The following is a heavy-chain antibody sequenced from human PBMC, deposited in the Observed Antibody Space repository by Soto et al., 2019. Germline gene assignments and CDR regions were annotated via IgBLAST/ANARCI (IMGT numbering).Heavy chain of an antibody. Sequence: SETLSLTCTVSGGSISSSSYYWGWIRQPPGKGLEWIGSIYYSGSTYYNPSLKSRVTISVDTSKNQFSLKLSSVTAADTAVYYCARLMPSSSWSYYYYYYYMDVWGKGTTVTVSS. CDR3: ARLMPSSSWSYYYYYYYMDV. D-gene: IGHD6-13*01. CDR2: IYYSGST. CDR1: GGSISSSSYY. V-gene: IGHV4-39*01. J-gene: IGHJ6*03.